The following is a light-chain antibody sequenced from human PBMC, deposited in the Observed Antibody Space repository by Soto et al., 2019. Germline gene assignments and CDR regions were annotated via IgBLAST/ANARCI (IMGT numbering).Light chain of an antibody. CDR1: SSDVGGYNY. J-gene: IGLJ1*01. CDR2: EVN. Sequence: QSALTQPPSASGSPGQSVAISCTGTSSDVGGYNYVSWYQQHPGKAPKLMIYEVNKRPSGVPDRFSGSTSGNTAPPTVAGLRTEDEADYYCCSYAGNNKLVFGPGTQLTVL. V-gene: IGLV2-8*01. CDR3: CSYAGNNKLV.